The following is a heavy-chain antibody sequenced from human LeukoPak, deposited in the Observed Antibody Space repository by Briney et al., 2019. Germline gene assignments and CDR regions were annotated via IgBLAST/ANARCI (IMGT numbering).Heavy chain of an antibody. Sequence: SSETLSLTCAVYGGSFSGYYWCWIRQPPGKGLEWIGEINHSGSTNYNPSLKSRVTISVDTSKNQFSLKLSSVTAADTAVYYCARVAFWSGYPFDYWGQGTLVTVSS. CDR3: ARVAFWSGYPFDY. CDR1: GGSFSGYY. D-gene: IGHD3-3*01. CDR2: INHSGST. V-gene: IGHV4-34*01. J-gene: IGHJ4*02.